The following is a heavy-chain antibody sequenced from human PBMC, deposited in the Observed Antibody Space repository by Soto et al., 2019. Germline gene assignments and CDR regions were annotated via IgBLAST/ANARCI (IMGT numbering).Heavy chain of an antibody. J-gene: IGHJ4*02. D-gene: IGHD1-26*01. CDR2: IYHSGST. CDR1: GGSIISSNW. CDR3: ARSEATGLDY. V-gene: IGHV4-4*02. Sequence: SETLSLTXAVAGGSIISSNWWSWVRQPPGKGLEWIGEIYHSGSTNYNPSLKSRVTISVDKSKNHFSLKLSSVTAADTAVYYCARSEATGLDYWGQGTLVTVSS.